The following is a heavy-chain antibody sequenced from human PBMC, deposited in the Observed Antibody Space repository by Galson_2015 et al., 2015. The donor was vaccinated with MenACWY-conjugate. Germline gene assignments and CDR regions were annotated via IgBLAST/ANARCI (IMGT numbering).Heavy chain of an antibody. D-gene: IGHD3-10*01. Sequence: SVKVSCKASGYTFTNYYIHWVRQAPGQGLEWMGIINPSDGSTNYAQKFQGRVTMTRETSTTTVYLELSSLRSEDTAVYYCARDLRRVSMVRGSIVPDAFDMWGQGTIVTVSS. CDR1: GYTFTNYY. CDR3: ARDLRRVSMVRGSIVPDAFDM. J-gene: IGHJ3*02. V-gene: IGHV1-46*01. CDR2: INPSDGST.